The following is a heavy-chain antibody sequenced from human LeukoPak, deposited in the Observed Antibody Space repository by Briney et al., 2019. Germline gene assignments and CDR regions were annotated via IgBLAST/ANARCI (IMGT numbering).Heavy chain of an antibody. CDR1: GFTFSGYS. CDR3: ARVMYGGISYSVDY. D-gene: IGHD1-26*01. CDR2: ISISSTTI. J-gene: IGHJ4*02. Sequence: GGSLRLSCLASGFTFSGYSMNWVRQAPGKGLERVSYISISSTTINYADSVKGRFTISRDNAKNSLYLQMNSLRDEDTAVYYCARVMYGGISYSVDYWGQGTLVTVSS. V-gene: IGHV3-48*02.